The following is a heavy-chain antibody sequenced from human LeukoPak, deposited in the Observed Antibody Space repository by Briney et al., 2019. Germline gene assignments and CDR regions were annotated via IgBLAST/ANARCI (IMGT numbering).Heavy chain of an antibody. J-gene: IGHJ5*02. V-gene: IGHV4-34*01. CDR1: GGSFSGYY. D-gene: IGHD6-13*01. Sequence: SETLSLTCAVYGGSFSGYYWSWIRQPPGKGLEWIGEINHSGSTNYNPSLKSRVTISVDTSKNQFSLKLSSVTAADTAVYYCAGTNLGGGIAAAGTGNWFDPWGQGTLVTVSS. CDR3: AGTNLGGGIAAAGTGNWFDP. CDR2: INHSGST.